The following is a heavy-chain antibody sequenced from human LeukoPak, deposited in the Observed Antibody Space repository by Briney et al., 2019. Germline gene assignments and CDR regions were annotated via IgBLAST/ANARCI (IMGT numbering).Heavy chain of an antibody. V-gene: IGHV4-30-4*08. D-gene: IGHD7-27*01. Sequence: SETLSLTCTVSGGSISSGDYYWSWIRQPPGKGLEWIGYIYYSGSTYYNPSLKSRVTISVDTSKNQFSLKLSSVTAADTAVYYCASNSPSLGIGFDYWGQGTLVTVSS. CDR3: ASNSPSLGIGFDY. CDR2: IYYSGST. J-gene: IGHJ4*02. CDR1: GGSISSGDYY.